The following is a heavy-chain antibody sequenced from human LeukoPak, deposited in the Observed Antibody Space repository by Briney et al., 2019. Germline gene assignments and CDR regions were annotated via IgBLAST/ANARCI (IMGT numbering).Heavy chain of an antibody. Sequence: KTSGTLSLTCAAYGGSFSGYYWSWIRQPPGKGLEWIGEINHSGSTNYNPSLKSRVTISVDTSKNQFSLKLSSVTAADTAVYYCARGHEGLVPAATCFDYWGQGTLVTVSS. CDR3: ARGHEGLVPAATCFDY. J-gene: IGHJ4*02. V-gene: IGHV4-34*01. CDR1: GGSFSGYY. CDR2: INHSGST. D-gene: IGHD2-2*01.